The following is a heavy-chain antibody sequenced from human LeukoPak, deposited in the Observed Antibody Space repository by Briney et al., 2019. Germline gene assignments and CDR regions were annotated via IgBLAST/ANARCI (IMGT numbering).Heavy chain of an antibody. D-gene: IGHD5-24*01. J-gene: IGHJ4*02. CDR2: IYTSGST. V-gene: IGHV4-61*02. CDR1: GGSISSGSYY. CDR3: ARGGGYNPYY. Sequence: RPSETLSLTCTVSGGSISSGSYYCNWIRQPAGKGLEWIGRIYTSGSTNYNPSLKSRVTISVDTSKNQFSLKLSSVTAADTAVYYCARGGGYNPYYWGQGTLFTVSS.